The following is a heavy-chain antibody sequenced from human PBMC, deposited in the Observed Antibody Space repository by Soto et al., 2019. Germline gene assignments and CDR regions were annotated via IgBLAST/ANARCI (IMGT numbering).Heavy chain of an antibody. CDR1: GFTFSSYA. J-gene: IGHJ4*02. CDR3: ASRRSSWYYFDY. CDR2: ISYDGSNK. Sequence: GGSLRLSCAASGFTFSSYAMHWVRQAPGKGLEWVAVISYDGSNKYYADSVKGRFTISRDNSKNTLYLQMNSLRAEDTAVYYCASRRSSWYYFDYWGQGTLVTVSS. V-gene: IGHV3-30-3*01. D-gene: IGHD6-13*01.